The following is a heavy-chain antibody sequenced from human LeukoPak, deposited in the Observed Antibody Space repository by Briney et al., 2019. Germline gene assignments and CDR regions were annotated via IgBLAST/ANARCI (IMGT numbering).Heavy chain of an antibody. D-gene: IGHD4-23*01. CDR3: AKDPAVGTPHYYMDV. J-gene: IGHJ6*03. Sequence: PGGSLRLSCAASGFTFSSYGMHWVRQAPGKGLEWVALIWYDGSNEYYADSVKGRFTISRDNSKNTLYLQMNSLRTEDTAVYYCAKDPAVGTPHYYMDVWGKGTTAIVSS. V-gene: IGHV3-33*06. CDR1: GFTFSSYG. CDR2: IWYDGSNE.